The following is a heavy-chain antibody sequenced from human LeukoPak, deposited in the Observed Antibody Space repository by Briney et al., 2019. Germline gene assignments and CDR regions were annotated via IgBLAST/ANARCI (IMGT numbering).Heavy chain of an antibody. Sequence: SQTLSLTCVISGDSVSSNIATWNWIRQSPSRGLEWLGRTYYRSQWYYDYAVSVRSRITINPDTSKNQFSLKLSSVTAADTAVYYCAREGHLCSGGSCYWFDPWGQGTLVTVSS. V-gene: IGHV6-1*01. J-gene: IGHJ5*02. CDR1: GDSVSSNIAT. CDR2: TYYRSQWYY. D-gene: IGHD2-15*01. CDR3: AREGHLCSGGSCYWFDP.